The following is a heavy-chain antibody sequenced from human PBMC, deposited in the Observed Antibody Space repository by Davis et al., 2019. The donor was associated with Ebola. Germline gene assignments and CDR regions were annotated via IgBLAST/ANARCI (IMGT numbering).Heavy chain of an antibody. CDR3: ARGWLRSGLDV. CDR1: GDSLSGKSGG. J-gene: IGHJ6*04. Sequence: HSQIPSLTCAISGDSLSGKSGGWNWLRQSPSRGLEWQGRTYYSSKWYDGYAESVKSRINISPDTAKNQFSLHLNSVTPEDTAVYYCARGWLRSGLDVWGKGAAVTVSS. CDR2: TYYSSKWYD. V-gene: IGHV6-1*01. D-gene: IGHD5-12*01.